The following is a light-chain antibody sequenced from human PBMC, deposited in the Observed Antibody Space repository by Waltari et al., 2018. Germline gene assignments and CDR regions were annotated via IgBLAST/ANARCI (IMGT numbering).Light chain of an antibody. CDR3: CSYNDGPYV. CDR2: EVT. V-gene: IGLV2-23*02. CDR1: SSDVGTYNL. Sequence: QSALTQPASVSGSPGQSITISCTGTSSDVGTYNLVSWYQQHPGKAPKLMIYEVTKRPSGVSSRFAASRAGNTASRTISGLQDEDEADYYCCSYNDGPYVFGTGTKVTVL. J-gene: IGLJ1*01.